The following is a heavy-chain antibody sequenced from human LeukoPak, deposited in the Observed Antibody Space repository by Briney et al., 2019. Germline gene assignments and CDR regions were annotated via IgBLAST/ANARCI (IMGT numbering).Heavy chain of an antibody. CDR3: ARAGNIRFDY. CDR1: GFTFSSYG. V-gene: IGHV3-23*01. J-gene: IGHJ4*02. Sequence: VGSLRLSCAASGFTFSSYGMSWVRQAPGKGLEWVSSISGSDGSTYYADSVKGRFTISRDNSKNTLYLQMNSLRAEDTALYYCARAGNIRFDYWGKGTMVTVSS. CDR2: ISGSDGST. D-gene: IGHD1/OR15-1a*01.